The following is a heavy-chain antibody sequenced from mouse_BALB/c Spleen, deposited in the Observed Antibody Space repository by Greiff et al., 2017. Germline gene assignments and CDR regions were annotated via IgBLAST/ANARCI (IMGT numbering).Heavy chain of an antibody. CDR3: ARSDDCDGGGGFAY. V-gene: IGHV1-87*01. CDR2: VYPGDGGT. Sequence: QVQLQQSGAELARPGASVKLSCKASGYTFTSYWLQWVKQRPGQGLEWIGAVYPGDGGTRYTQKFKGKATLTAAKSYSTAYMQLSSLASEDSAVYYCARSDDCDGGGGFAYWGQGTLVTVSA. CDR1: GYTFTSYW. J-gene: IGHJ3*01. D-gene: IGHD1-2*01.